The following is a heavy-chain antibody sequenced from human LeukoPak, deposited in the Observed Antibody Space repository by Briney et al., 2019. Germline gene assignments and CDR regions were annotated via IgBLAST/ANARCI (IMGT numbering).Heavy chain of an antibody. CDR2: IYYSGST. Sequence: SETLSLTCTVSGDSISSSSYYWGWIRQPPGKGLEWIGSIYYSGSTYYNPSLRSRVTISVDMSKNQFSLKLSSVTAADTAVYYCARGWYSSGWYDPLRPGQFGYWGQGTLVTVSS. CDR1: GDSISSSSYY. J-gene: IGHJ4*02. D-gene: IGHD6-19*01. V-gene: IGHV4-39*01. CDR3: ARGWYSSGWYDPLRPGQFGY.